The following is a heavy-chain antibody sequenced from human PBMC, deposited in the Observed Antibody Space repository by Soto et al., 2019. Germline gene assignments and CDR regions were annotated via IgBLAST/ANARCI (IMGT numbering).Heavy chain of an antibody. CDR2: IYPGDSDT. CDR3: ARQGRDGYNSKYFQH. V-gene: IGHV5-51*01. CDR1: GYSFTSYW. Sequence: PGESLKISCXGSGYSFTSYWIGWVRQMPGKGLEWMGIIYPGDSDTRYSPSFQGQVTISADKSISTAYLQWSSLKASDTAMYYCARQGRDGYNSKYFQHWGQGTLVTVSS. D-gene: IGHD5-12*01. J-gene: IGHJ1*01.